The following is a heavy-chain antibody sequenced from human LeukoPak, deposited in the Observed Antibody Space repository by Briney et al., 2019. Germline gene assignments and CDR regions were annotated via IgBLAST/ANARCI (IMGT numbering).Heavy chain of an antibody. CDR3: ARDRISMIVDDY. CDR1: GFTFSSYS. D-gene: IGHD3-22*01. CDR2: ISSSSSYI. V-gene: IGHV3-21*01. Sequence: PGGSLRLSCAASGFTFSSYSMHWVRQAPGKGLEWVSSISSSSSYIYYADSVRGRFTISRDDAKNSLYLRMNSLRAEDTAVYYCARDRISMIVDDYWGQGTLVTVSS. J-gene: IGHJ4*02.